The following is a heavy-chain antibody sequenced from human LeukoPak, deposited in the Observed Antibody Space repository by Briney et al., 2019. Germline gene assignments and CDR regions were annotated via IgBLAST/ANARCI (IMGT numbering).Heavy chain of an antibody. V-gene: IGHV3-23*01. D-gene: IGHD5-18*01. CDR3: AKERGTWIQEFFRDY. J-gene: IGHJ4*02. Sequence: PGGSLRLSCAASGFTFNIYAMSWVRQAPGKGLEWVSGMSGSSGGTYYADSVKGRFTISRDNSKNTVYLQMNGLRAEDTAVYYCAKERGTWIQEFFRDYWGQGTLVTVSS. CDR1: GFTFNIYA. CDR2: MSGSSGGT.